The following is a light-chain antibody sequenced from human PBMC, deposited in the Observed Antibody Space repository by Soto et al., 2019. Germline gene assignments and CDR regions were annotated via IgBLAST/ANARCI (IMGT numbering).Light chain of an antibody. J-gene: IGLJ3*02. Sequence: QSVLTQPASVSGSPGQSITISCTGTSSDVGSYNYVSWYQQHPGKAPKLMIYEVSHRPSGVTNRFSGSKSGNTAYLTISGLQAEDEADYYCSSYTTSFIGVFGGGTKVTVL. CDR2: EVS. CDR1: SSDVGSYNY. V-gene: IGLV2-14*01. CDR3: SSYTTSFIGV.